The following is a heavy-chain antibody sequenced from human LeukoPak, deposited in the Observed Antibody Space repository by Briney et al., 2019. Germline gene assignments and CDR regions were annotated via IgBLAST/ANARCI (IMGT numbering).Heavy chain of an antibody. Sequence: GGSLRLSCAASGFTFSNYGMHWVRQTPGKGLEWVAFIRYDGTKKYYADFVKGRFTISRDNSKNTLYLQMNSLRAEDTAVYYCAKRGYCSSTSCYGTGYYYYYMDVWGKGTTVTISS. J-gene: IGHJ6*03. D-gene: IGHD2-2*01. CDR3: AKRGYCSSTSCYGTGYYYYYMDV. V-gene: IGHV3-30*02. CDR1: GFTFSNYG. CDR2: IRYDGTKK.